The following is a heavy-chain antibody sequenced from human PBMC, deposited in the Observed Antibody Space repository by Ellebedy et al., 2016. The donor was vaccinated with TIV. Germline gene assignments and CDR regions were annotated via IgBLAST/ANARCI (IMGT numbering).Heavy chain of an antibody. CDR1: GISLRSYA. CDR3: AKLPVAYNWNYADDY. CDR2: IGGTGGTT. V-gene: IGHV3-23*01. D-gene: IGHD1-7*01. J-gene: IGHJ4*02. Sequence: GESLKISCAASGISLRSYAMSWVRQAPGKGLEWVSTIGGTGGTTYYRDSVKGRFTVSRDTSRNTLYLQMSSLRAEDTAVYYCAKLPVAYNWNYADDYWGQGTLVTVSS.